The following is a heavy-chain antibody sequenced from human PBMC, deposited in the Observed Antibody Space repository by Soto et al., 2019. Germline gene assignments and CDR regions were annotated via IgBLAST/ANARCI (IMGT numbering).Heavy chain of an antibody. CDR1: GGMFYSSA. V-gene: IGHV1-18*04. Sequence: ASVKVSCKASGGMFYSSAINWVRQAPGQGLEWMGWISAYNGNTNYAQNLQGRVTMTTDTSTSTAYMELRSLRSDDTAVYYCARDPRGSIISDYWGQGTLVTVSS. J-gene: IGHJ4*02. CDR3: ARDPRGSIISDY. CDR2: ISAYNGNT. D-gene: IGHD3-10*01.